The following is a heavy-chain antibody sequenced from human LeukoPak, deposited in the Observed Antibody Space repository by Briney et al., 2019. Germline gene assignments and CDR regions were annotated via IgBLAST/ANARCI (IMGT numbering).Heavy chain of an antibody. J-gene: IGHJ6*02. CDR2: ISYDGSNK. CDR1: GFTFSSYG. V-gene: IGHV3-30*18. CDR3: AKVSQWKLLAYYYGMDV. Sequence: GRSLRLSCAASGFTFSSYGMHWVRQAPGKGLEWVAVISYDGSNKYYADSVKGRFTISRDNSKNTLYLQMNSLRAEDTAVYYCAKVSQWKLLAYYYGMDVWGQGTTVTVSS. D-gene: IGHD1-26*01.